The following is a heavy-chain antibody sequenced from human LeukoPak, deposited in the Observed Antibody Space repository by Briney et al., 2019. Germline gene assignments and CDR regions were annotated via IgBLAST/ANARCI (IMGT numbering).Heavy chain of an antibody. CDR2: IYYSGST. Sequence: SETLSLTCTVSAGSISSSSYYWGWIRQPPGKGLEWIGSIYYSGSTYYNPSLKSRVTISVDTSKNQFSLKLSSVTAADTAVYYCARQSIAVAGPYFDYWGQGTLVTVSS. CDR1: AGSISSSSYY. J-gene: IGHJ4*02. D-gene: IGHD6-19*01. V-gene: IGHV4-39*01. CDR3: ARQSIAVAGPYFDY.